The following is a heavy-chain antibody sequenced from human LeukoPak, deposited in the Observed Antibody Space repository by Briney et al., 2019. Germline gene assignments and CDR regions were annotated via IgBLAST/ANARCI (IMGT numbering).Heavy chain of an antibody. D-gene: IGHD1-26*01. J-gene: IGHJ5*02. CDR2: ISGRDSTT. CDR3: ATSGGSYWS. V-gene: IGHV3-23*01. CDR1: GSTFSSYA. Sequence: GGSLRLSCAASGSTFSSYAMSCVRQAPGKGLEWVSGISGRDSTTYYADSVKGRFTISRENSKNTLYLQMNSLRAEDTAVYYCATSGGSYWSWGQGTLVTVSS.